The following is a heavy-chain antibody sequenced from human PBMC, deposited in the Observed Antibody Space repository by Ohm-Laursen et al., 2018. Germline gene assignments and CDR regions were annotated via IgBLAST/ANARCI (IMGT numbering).Heavy chain of an antibody. J-gene: IGHJ4*02. CDR3: ARDQDSSRWYKTPEY. D-gene: IGHD6-13*01. CDR1: GFTFSSYW. Sequence: SLRLSCSASGFTFSSYWMSWVRQAPGKGLEWVAAIWYDGSNKYYADSVKGRFTISRDNSKNTLYLQMSSLRAEDTAVYYCARDQDSSRWYKTPEYWGQGTLVTVSS. CDR2: IWYDGSNK. V-gene: IGHV3-33*08.